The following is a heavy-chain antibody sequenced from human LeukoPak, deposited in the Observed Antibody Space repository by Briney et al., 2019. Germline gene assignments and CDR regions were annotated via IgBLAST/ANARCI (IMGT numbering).Heavy chain of an antibody. Sequence: SETLSLTCAVYGGSFSGYYWSWIRQPPGKGLEWIGEINHSGSTNYNPSLTSRVTISVDTSKNQFSLKLSSVTAADTAVYYCARGWGGYSYGYSSDYWGQGTLVTVSS. J-gene: IGHJ4*02. D-gene: IGHD5-18*01. CDR1: GGSFSGYY. V-gene: IGHV4-34*01. CDR3: ARGWGGYSYGYSSDY. CDR2: INHSGST.